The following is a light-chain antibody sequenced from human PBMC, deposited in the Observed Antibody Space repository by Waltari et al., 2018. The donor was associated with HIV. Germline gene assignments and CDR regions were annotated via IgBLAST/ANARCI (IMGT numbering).Light chain of an antibody. J-gene: IGLJ1*01. Sequence: QSVLTQPPSASGTPGQRVTIACYGSSSNIGNDNVYWYQQLPGTTPNLLIYKNIQLPSGVPDRFAGSKSGTSAYLAISGLRSEDEADYYCVGWDASLSAYVFGAGTKVTVL. CDR1: SSNIGNDN. CDR2: KNI. CDR3: VGWDASLSAYV. V-gene: IGLV1-47*01.